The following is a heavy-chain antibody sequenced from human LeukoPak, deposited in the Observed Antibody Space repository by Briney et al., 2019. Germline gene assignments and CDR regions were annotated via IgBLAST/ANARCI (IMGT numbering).Heavy chain of an antibody. CDR1: GGSFSGYY. D-gene: IGHD3-16*02. J-gene: IGHJ4*02. CDR2: INHSGST. CDR3: ARGGSGYDYVWGSYRYLGY. V-gene: IGHV4-34*01. Sequence: SETLSLTCAVYGGSFSGYYWSWIRQPPGKGLDWIGEINHSGSTNYNPSLKSRVTISVDSSKNQFSLKLSSVTAADTAVYYCARGGSGYDYVWGSYRYLGYWGQGTLVTVSS.